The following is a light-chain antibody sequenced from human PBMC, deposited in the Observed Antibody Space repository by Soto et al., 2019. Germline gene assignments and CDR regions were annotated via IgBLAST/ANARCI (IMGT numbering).Light chain of an antibody. Sequence: QYALTQPASVSGSPGQSITISCTGTSSDVGGYNYVSWYQQHPGKAPKLMIYDVSNRPSGVSNRFSGSKSGNPASLTISGLQAEDEADYYCSSYTSSSTYVVFGGGTKLTVL. CDR1: SSDVGGYNY. CDR3: SSYTSSSTYVV. J-gene: IGLJ2*01. V-gene: IGLV2-14*01. CDR2: DVS.